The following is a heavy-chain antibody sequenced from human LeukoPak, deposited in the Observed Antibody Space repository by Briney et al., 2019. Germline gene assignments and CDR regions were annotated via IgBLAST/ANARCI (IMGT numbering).Heavy chain of an antibody. CDR3: ARGVYSSSWYGIRYYYYGMDV. V-gene: IGHV1-2*02. D-gene: IGHD6-13*01. Sequence: SVKVSCKASGYTFTGYYMHWVRQAPGQGLEWMGWINPNSGGTNYAQKFQGRVTMTRDTSISTAYMELSRLRSEDTAVYYCARGVYSSSWYGIRYYYYGMDVWGQGTTVTVSS. CDR1: GYTFTGYY. CDR2: INPNSGGT. J-gene: IGHJ6*02.